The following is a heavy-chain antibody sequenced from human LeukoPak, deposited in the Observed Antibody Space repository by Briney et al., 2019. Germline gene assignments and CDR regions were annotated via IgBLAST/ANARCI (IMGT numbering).Heavy chain of an antibody. Sequence: GASVTVSCTASGYTFTSYYMHWVRQAPGQGLEWMGIINPSGGSTSYAQKFQGRVTMTRDTSTSTVYMELSSLRSEDTAVYYCAREGVPAACFDYWGQGTLVTVSS. CDR2: INPSGGST. CDR1: GYTFTSYY. V-gene: IGHV1-46*01. J-gene: IGHJ4*02. CDR3: AREGVPAACFDY. D-gene: IGHD2-2*01.